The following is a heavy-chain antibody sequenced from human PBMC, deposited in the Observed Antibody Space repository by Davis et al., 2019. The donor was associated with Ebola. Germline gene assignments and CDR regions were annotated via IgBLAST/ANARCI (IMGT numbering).Heavy chain of an antibody. Sequence: GESLKISCAASGFTFSDYYMSWIRQAPGKGLEWLSYISSSSSYRNFADSVKGRFTISRDNAKNSLYLQMSSLRAEDTAVYYCARDRPLDFFFGDYYGMDVWGQGTTVTVSS. J-gene: IGHJ6*02. CDR3: ARDRPLDFFFGDYYGMDV. CDR2: ISSSSSYR. V-gene: IGHV3-11*06. CDR1: GFTFSDYY. D-gene: IGHD3-16*01.